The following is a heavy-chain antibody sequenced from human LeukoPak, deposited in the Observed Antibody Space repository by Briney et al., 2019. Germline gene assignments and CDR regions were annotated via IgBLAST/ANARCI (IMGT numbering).Heavy chain of an antibody. CDR2: IYPGDSDT. V-gene: IGHV5-51*01. J-gene: IGHJ6*03. CDR3: ARILTSVDYYMDV. Sequence: GESLKISCKGSGYSFPSYWIGWVRQMPGKGLEWMGIIYPGDSDTRYNSSFQGQVTISADKSISTAYLQWSSLKASDTAMYYCARILTSVDYYMDVWGKGTTVTVSS. D-gene: IGHD6-6*01. CDR1: GYSFPSYW.